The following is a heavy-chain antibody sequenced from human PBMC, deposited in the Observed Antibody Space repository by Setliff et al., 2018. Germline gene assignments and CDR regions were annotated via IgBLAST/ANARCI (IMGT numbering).Heavy chain of an antibody. D-gene: IGHD5-12*01. CDR1: GASISSHI. J-gene: IGHJ4*01. CDR3: ARDRVIVASGRRGFYFDY. Sequence: SETLSLTCTVSGASISSHIWVWVRQPAGKGLEWIGRIYTSGDTNYNPSLKSRVTMSVDTSKNQISLKLSSVTAADTAVYYCARDRVIVASGRRGFYFDYWGHGTQVTVS. CDR2: IYTSGDT. V-gene: IGHV4-4*07.